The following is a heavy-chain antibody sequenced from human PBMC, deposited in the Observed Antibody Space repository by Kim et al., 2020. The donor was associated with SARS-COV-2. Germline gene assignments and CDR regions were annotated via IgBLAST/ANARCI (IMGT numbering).Heavy chain of an antibody. J-gene: IGHJ6*01. V-gene: IGHV3-11*05. Sequence: GWSLRLSFAASGFTFSDYYMSGIRQAPGKGLYWVSYISISSSYTNYADSVKGLFPISRDNAQPSLYLQMTSLRAEATAGYYVARVGYDYFWGGYRDFYY. CDR2: ISISSSYT. D-gene: IGHD3-16*02. CDR3: ARVGYDYFWGGYRDFYY. CDR1: GFTFSDYY.